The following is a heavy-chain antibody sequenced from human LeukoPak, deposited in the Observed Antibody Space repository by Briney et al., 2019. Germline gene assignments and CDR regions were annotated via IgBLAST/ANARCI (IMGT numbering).Heavy chain of an antibody. Sequence: GASVKVSCKASGGTFNTYAISWVRQAPGQGLEWMGRIIPVLGILNYAQRFQGRVTITADKSTSTAYMEMSSLRSEDTAVYYCARERAAAATSYYYHYGMDVWGQGTTVTVSS. CDR3: ARERAAAATSYYYHYGMDV. CDR1: GGTFNTYA. D-gene: IGHD6-13*01. CDR2: IIPVLGIL. J-gene: IGHJ6*02. V-gene: IGHV1-69*04.